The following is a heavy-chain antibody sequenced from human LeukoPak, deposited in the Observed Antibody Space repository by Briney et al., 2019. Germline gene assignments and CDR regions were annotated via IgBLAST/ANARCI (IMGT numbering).Heavy chain of an antibody. CDR2: IIGSGSST. D-gene: IGHD6-13*01. CDR3: AGGQQLGY. Sequence: PGGSLRLSCAASGFTFSSYAMSWVRQAPGKGLEWVSAIIGSGSSTYYADSVKGRFTISRDNSKNTLFLQMNSLRVEDTAVYYCAGGQQLGYWGQGTLVTVSS. J-gene: IGHJ4*02. CDR1: GFTFSSYA. V-gene: IGHV3-23*01.